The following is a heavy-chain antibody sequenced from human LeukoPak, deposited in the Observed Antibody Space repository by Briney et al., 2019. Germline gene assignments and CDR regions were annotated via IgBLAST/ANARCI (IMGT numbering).Heavy chain of an antibody. V-gene: IGHV3-30*18. J-gene: IGHJ4*02. D-gene: IGHD6-19*01. CDR1: GLTFNIYG. CDR3: AKWRRGGWSLDY. CDR2: IANDGKTT. Sequence: GGPLTLSCAASGLTFNIYGKLWLRQAPGKGREGVADIANDGKTTYYSDSVKGRFTISRDNFKNTLYLQMNSLRAEDTAVYYCAKWRRGGWSLDYWGQGTLVTVSS.